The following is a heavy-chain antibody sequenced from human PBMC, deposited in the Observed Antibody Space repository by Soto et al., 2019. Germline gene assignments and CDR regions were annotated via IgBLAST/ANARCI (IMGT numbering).Heavy chain of an antibody. D-gene: IGHD4-17*01. CDR1: GFMFRLYA. CDR2: IWDDGSNI. Sequence: VQLEDSGGGVVQHGRSLRLSCAASGFMFRLYAMHWVRQGPGKGLEWLAVIWDDGSNIYYADSVKGRFTISRDNFKNTLYLQMSSLRAEDTAVHFCARDEDTVLTADQYYYPMDVWGQGTTVTVSS. V-gene: IGHV3-33*01. CDR3: ARDEDTVLTADQYYYPMDV. J-gene: IGHJ6*02.